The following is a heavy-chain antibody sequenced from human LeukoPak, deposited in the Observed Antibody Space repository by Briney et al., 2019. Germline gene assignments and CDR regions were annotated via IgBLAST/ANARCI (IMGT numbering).Heavy chain of an antibody. Sequence: GASVKVSCKASGYTFTGYYMHWVRQAPGQGLEWTGWINANSGGTNYGQKFQGRVTMTRDTSISTVYMELSRLRSDDTAVYYCAREVTGTTDDYWGQGTLVTVSS. CDR2: INANSGGT. CDR3: AREVTGTTDDY. CDR1: GYTFTGYY. J-gene: IGHJ4*02. V-gene: IGHV1-2*02. D-gene: IGHD1-1*01.